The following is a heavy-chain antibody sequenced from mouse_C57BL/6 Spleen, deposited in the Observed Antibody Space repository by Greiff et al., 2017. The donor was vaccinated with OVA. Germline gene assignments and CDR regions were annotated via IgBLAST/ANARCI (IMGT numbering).Heavy chain of an antibody. Sequence: QVQLQQPGAELVMPGASVKLSCKASGYTFTSYWMHWVKQRPGQGLEWIGEIDPSDSYTNYNQKFKGKSTLTVDKSSSTAYMQLSSLTSEESAVYYCARLLWSYFDYWGQGTTLTVSS. CDR3: ARLLWSYFDY. D-gene: IGHD2-1*01. J-gene: IGHJ2*01. V-gene: IGHV1-69*01. CDR2: IDPSDSYT. CDR1: GYTFTSYW.